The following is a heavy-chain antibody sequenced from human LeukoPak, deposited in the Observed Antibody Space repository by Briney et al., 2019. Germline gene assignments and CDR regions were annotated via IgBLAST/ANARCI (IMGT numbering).Heavy chain of an antibody. D-gene: IGHD3-22*01. J-gene: IGHJ4*02. CDR3: VRDDDRPDKGLDY. CDR1: GFTFDDYA. Sequence: PGRSLRLSCAASGFTFDDYAMHWVRQAPGKGLEWVSGISWNSGSIGYADSVKGRFTISRDNAKNSLYLQMNSLRAEDTAVYYCVRDDDRPDKGLDYWGQGTLVTVSS. V-gene: IGHV3-9*01. CDR2: ISWNSGSI.